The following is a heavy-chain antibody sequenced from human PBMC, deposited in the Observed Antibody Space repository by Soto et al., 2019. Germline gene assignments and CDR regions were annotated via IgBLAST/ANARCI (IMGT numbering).Heavy chain of an antibody. CDR1: GFSLSTSGVG. V-gene: IGHV2-5*02. J-gene: IGHJ3*01. D-gene: IGHD3-10*01. CDR2: IYWDDDK. Sequence: SGPTLVNPTQTLTLTCTFSGFSLSTSGVGVGWIRQPPGKALECLALIYWDDDKRYSPSLKSRLTITKDTSKNQVVLTMTNMDPVDTATYYCAHREVTMFRGVTYDAFDVWGQGTMVTVSS. CDR3: AHREVTMFRGVTYDAFDV.